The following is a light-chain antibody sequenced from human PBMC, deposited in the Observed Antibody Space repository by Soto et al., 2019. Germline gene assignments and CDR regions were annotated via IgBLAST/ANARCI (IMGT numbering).Light chain of an antibody. J-gene: IGLJ2*01. CDR3: SSYAGSNTFVV. V-gene: IGLV2-8*01. Sequence: QSALTQPPSASGSPGQSVTISCTGTSSDVGGYNYVSWYQHHPGKAPKLMIYDVSKRPSGVPDRFSGSKSGNTASLTVSGLQAEDEADYYCSSYAGSNTFVVFGGGTKLTVL. CDR1: SSDVGGYNY. CDR2: DVS.